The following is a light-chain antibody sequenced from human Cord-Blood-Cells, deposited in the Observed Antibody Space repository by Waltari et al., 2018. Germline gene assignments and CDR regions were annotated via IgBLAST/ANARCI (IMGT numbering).Light chain of an antibody. CDR3: QQYDNLPRT. CDR2: EAS. Sequence: DIRMTQSPSSLSASVGDRVTITCQASQDISNYLNWYQQKPGKAPKLLIYEASNLETGVPSRFSGSGSGTDFTFTISSLQPEDIATYYCQQYDNLPRTFGQGTKVEIK. V-gene: IGKV1-33*01. CDR1: QDISNY. J-gene: IGKJ1*01.